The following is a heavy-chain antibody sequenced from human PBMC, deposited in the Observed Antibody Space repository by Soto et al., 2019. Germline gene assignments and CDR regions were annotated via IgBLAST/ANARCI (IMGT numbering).Heavy chain of an antibody. Sequence: GASVKVSCKASAYTFTSYYMHWVRQAPGQGLEWMGWINPNSGGTSYAQKFQGWVTMTRDTSISTAYMELSRLRSDDTAVYYCARAYCSGGSCYEAWFDPWGQGTLVTVSS. CDR3: ARAYCSGGSCYEAWFDP. CDR1: AYTFTSYY. CDR2: INPNSGGT. V-gene: IGHV1-2*04. D-gene: IGHD2-15*01. J-gene: IGHJ5*02.